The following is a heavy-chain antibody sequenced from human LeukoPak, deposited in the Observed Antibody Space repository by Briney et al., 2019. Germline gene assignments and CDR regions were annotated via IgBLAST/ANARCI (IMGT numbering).Heavy chain of an antibody. V-gene: IGHV4-59*01. J-gene: IGHJ5*02. CDR1: GGSIRSYY. Sequence: PSETLSLTCTVSGGSIRSYYWSWIRQPPGKGLEWIGYIYYSGSPNYNPSLKSRLTISVDTSKSQFSLRLGSVTAADTAVYYCARAPGVGGGPVAGTNWFGPWGQGTLVTVSS. D-gene: IGHD6-19*01. CDR3: ARAPGVGGGPVAGTNWFGP. CDR2: IYYSGSP.